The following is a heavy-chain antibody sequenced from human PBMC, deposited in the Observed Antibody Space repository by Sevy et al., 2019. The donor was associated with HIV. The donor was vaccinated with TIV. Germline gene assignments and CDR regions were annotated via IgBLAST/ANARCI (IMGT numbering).Heavy chain of an antibody. D-gene: IGHD3-3*01. CDR3: ARDFWSGYYTVEGVYYFDY. CDR2: ISSSSSYI. Sequence: VGSLRLSCAASGFTFSSYSMNWVRQAPGKGLEWVSSISSSSSYIYYADSVKGRFTISRDNAKNSLYLQMNSLRAEDTAVYYCARDFWSGYYTVEGVYYFDYWGQGTLVTVSS. J-gene: IGHJ4*02. V-gene: IGHV3-21*01. CDR1: GFTFSSYS.